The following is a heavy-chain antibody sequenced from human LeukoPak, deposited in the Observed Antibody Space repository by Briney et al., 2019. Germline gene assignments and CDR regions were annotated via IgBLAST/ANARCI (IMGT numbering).Heavy chain of an antibody. D-gene: IGHD6-13*01. Sequence: GGSLRLSCAASGFTVSSNYLSWVRQAPGKGLEWVSILFSGGSTYYADSVKGRFTTSRDNSKNTLYLQMNSLRAEDTAVYYCARAADSSYNWFDPWGQGTLVTVSS. CDR3: ARAADSSYNWFDP. V-gene: IGHV3-66*01. CDR1: GFTVSSNY. J-gene: IGHJ5*02. CDR2: LFSGGST.